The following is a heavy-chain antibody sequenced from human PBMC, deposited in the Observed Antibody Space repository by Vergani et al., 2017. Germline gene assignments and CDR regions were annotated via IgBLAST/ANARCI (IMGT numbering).Heavy chain of an antibody. CDR3: AREDISLTVEGANYMYI. V-gene: IGHV6-1*01. CDR2: TYFMSKWYN. D-gene: IGHD3-22*01. J-gene: IGHJ6*03. CDR1: GDSVSNKSAG. Sequence: QVQLHQSGPGLVKPSQTLSLSCAISGDSVSNKSAGWNWMRQSPSRGLEWLGRTYFMSKWYNDYAASVKSRMTINSDTSKNLFSVQLQSVTPGDTAVYYCAREDISLTVEGANYMYIGVKGTTVTGSS.